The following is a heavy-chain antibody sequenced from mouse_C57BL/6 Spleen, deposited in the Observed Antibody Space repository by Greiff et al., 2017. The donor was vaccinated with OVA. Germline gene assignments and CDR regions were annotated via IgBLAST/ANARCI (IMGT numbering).Heavy chain of an antibody. CDR2: INPNNGGT. CDR1: GYTFTDYY. Sequence: VQLQQSGPELVKPGASVKISCKASGYTFTDYYMNWVKQSHGKSLEWIGDINPNNGGTSYNQKFKGKATLTVDKSSSTAYMELRSLTSEDSAVYYCARGVDYWGKGTTLTVSS. V-gene: IGHV1-26*01. J-gene: IGHJ2*01. CDR3: ARGVDY.